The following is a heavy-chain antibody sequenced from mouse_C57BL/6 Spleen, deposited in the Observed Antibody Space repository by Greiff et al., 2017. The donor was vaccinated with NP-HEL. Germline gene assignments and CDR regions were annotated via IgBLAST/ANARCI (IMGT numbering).Heavy chain of an antibody. Sequence: QVQLQPPGAELVKPGASVKLSCTASGYTFTSSWLQWVKQRPGQGLEWIGELDPSDSYTNSNQKFKGKATLTVDTSSSTAYMQLSSLTSEDAAVYYCARGGPGYAMDYWGQGTTVTVSS. CDR2: LDPSDSYT. CDR3: ARGGPGYAMDY. J-gene: IGHJ4*01. CDR1: GYTFTSSW. V-gene: IGHV1-50*01.